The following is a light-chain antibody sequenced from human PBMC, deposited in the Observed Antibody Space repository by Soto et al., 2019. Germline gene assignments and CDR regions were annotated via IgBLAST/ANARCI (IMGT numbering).Light chain of an antibody. Sequence: QSVLTQPASASGSPGQSITISCTGTSSDVGAFNYVSWYLQYPGKATTLMIYEVGNRPSGVSNRFAGSKSANTASLTISGLQAEDEADYYCCAYASGSTYVFGTGTKLTVL. CDR1: SSDVGAFNY. CDR3: CAYASGSTYV. CDR2: EVG. V-gene: IGLV2-14*01. J-gene: IGLJ1*01.